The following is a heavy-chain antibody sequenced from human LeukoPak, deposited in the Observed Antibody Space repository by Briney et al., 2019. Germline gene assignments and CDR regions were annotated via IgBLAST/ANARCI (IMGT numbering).Heavy chain of an antibody. CDR2: MNPNSGNT. J-gene: IGHJ4*02. CDR3: ATRVQWLAQDTRFDY. D-gene: IGHD6-19*01. Sequence: ASVKVSCKASGYTFTSYDINWVRQAAGQGLEWMGWMNPNSGNTGYAQKFQGRVTITRNTSISTAYMELSSLRSEDTAVYYCATRVQWLAQDTRFDYWGQGTLVTVSS. CDR1: GYTFTSYD. V-gene: IGHV1-8*03.